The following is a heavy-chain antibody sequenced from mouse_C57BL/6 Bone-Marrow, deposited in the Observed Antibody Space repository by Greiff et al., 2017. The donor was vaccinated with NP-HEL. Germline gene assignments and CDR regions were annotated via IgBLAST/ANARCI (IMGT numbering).Heavy chain of an antibody. D-gene: IGHD2-5*01. V-gene: IGHV8-8*01. CDR3: ARMGISAYYSNYEVFYAMDY. Sequence: QVTLNVSGPGILQPSQTLSLTCSFSGFSLSTFGMGVGWIRQPSGKGLEWLAHIWWDDDKYYNPALKSRLTISKDTSKNQVFLKIANVDTADTATYYCARMGISAYYSNYEVFYAMDYWGQGTSVTVSS. CDR1: GFSLSTFGMG. J-gene: IGHJ4*01. CDR2: IWWDDDK.